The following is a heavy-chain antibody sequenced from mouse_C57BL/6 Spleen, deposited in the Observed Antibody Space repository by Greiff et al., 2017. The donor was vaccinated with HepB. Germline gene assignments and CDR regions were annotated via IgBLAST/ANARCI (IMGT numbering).Heavy chain of an antibody. Sequence: EVKLMESEGGLVQPGSSMKLSCTASGFTFSDYYMAWVRQVPEKGLEWVANINYDGSSTYYLDSLKSRFIISRDNAKNILYLQMSSLKSEDTATYYCARVELGLYAMDYWGQGTSVTVSS. D-gene: IGHD4-1*01. J-gene: IGHJ4*01. CDR2: INYDGSST. V-gene: IGHV5-16*01. CDR1: GFTFSDYY. CDR3: ARVELGLYAMDY.